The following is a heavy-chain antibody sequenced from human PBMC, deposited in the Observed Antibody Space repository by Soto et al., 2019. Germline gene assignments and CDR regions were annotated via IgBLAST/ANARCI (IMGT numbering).Heavy chain of an antibody. V-gene: IGHV1-18*01. D-gene: IGHD6-19*01. J-gene: IGHJ3*02. Sequence: GASVKVSCKASGYTFTSYGISWVRQAPGQGLEWMGWISAYNGNTNYAQKLQGRVTMTTDTSTSTAYMELGSLRSVDTAVYYCATAYSSGWYSAFDIWGQGTMVTVSS. CDR2: ISAYNGNT. CDR1: GYTFTSYG. CDR3: ATAYSSGWYSAFDI.